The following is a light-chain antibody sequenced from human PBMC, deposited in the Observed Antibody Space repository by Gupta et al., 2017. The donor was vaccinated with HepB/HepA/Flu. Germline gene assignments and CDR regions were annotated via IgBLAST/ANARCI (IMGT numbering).Light chain of an antibody. J-gene: IGLJ3*02. V-gene: IGLV2-14*01. Sequence: QSALTQPASVSGSPGQSITISCTGTSSDVGGYKYVSWYQQHPGKAPKVMIYDVSNRPSGVSNRFSGSKSGNTASLTISGLQAEDEADYYCSSYTSSSTLNWVFGGGTKLTVL. CDR2: DVS. CDR1: SSDVGGYKY. CDR3: SSYTSSSTLNWV.